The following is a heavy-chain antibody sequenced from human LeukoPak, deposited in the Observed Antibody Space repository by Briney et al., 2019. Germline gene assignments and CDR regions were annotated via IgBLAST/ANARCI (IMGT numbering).Heavy chain of an antibody. D-gene: IGHD6-19*01. CDR3: AKSTSGWSFDS. Sequence: LGGSPRLSCTASGFTFSSYAMSWVRQAPGEGLEWVSGISGSGGSTYYADSVKGRFTTSRDNSKNTLYVQMNSLRAEDTAVYYCAKSTSGWSFDSWGQGTPVSVSS. V-gene: IGHV3-23*01. CDR1: GFTFSSYA. J-gene: IGHJ4*02. CDR2: ISGSGGST.